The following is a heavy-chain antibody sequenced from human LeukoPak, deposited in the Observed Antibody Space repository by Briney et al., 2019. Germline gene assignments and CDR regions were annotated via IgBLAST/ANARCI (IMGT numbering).Heavy chain of an antibody. J-gene: IGHJ4*02. D-gene: IGHD7-27*01. Sequence: PSETLSLTCTVSGDSISSSSYYWGWIRQAPGKGLEWVSSISSSSYIYYADSVKGRFTISRDNAKNSLYLQMNSLRAEDTAVYYCARDLGYWGQGTLVTVSS. V-gene: IGHV3-69-1*01. CDR2: ISSSSYI. CDR3: ARDLGY. CDR1: GDSISSSSYY.